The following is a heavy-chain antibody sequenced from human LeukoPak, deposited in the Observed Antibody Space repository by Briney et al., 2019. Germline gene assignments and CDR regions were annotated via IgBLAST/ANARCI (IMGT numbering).Heavy chain of an antibody. V-gene: IGHV3-30*02. CDR1: GFTFSSYG. CDR2: IRYDGSNK. J-gene: IGHJ4*02. CDR3: ANFGINYQLQDY. Sequence: GGSLRLSCAASGFTFSSYGMQWVRQAPGKGLEWVAFIRYDGSNKYYADSVKGRFTISRDNSKNTLYLQMNSLRAEDTAVYYCANFGINYQLQDYWGQGTLVTVSS. D-gene: IGHD2-2*01.